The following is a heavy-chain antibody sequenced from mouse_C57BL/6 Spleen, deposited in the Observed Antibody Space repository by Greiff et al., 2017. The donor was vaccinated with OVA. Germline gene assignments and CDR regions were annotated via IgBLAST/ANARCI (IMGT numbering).Heavy chain of an antibody. J-gene: IGHJ2*01. Sequence: QVQLQQSGAELVRPGTSVKMSCKASGYTFTNYWIGWAKQRPGHGLEWIGDIYPGGGYTNYNEKFKGKATLTADKSSSTAYMQFSSLTSEDSAIYYCARTYYGSSYGYFDYWGQGTTLTVSS. V-gene: IGHV1-63*01. CDR3: ARTYYGSSYGYFDY. D-gene: IGHD1-1*01. CDR2: IYPGGGYT. CDR1: GYTFTNYW.